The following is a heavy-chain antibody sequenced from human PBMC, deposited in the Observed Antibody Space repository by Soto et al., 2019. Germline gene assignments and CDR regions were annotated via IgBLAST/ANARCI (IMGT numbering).Heavy chain of an antibody. CDR2: IFSNDEK. CDR3: ARTGSSGIDWYFEL. J-gene: IGHJ2*01. CDR1: GFSLSNTRMG. D-gene: IGHD3-22*01. Sequence: QVTLKEYGPVLVKPTETLTLTCTVSGFSLSNTRMGVSWIRQPPGKALEWLAHIFSNDEKSYSTSLNSKLTISKDKSQSLVVLTMTNMDPVDTASYCCARTGSSGIDWYFELWGRGSLVTVSS. V-gene: IGHV2-26*01.